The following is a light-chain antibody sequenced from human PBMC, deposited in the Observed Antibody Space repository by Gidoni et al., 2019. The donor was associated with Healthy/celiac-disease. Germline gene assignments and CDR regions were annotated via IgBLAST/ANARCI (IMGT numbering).Light chain of an antibody. CDR1: QNISSY. CDR2: AAS. Sequence: DLQMTQSPSSLSASVGDRVTITCRASQNISSYLHWYQQTPGKVPKLLIYAASSLQSGVPSRFSGSGSGTDCNITISSLQPEDFATYYWQQSYSTPVTFGGGTKVEIK. V-gene: IGKV1-39*01. J-gene: IGKJ4*01. CDR3: QQSYSTPVT.